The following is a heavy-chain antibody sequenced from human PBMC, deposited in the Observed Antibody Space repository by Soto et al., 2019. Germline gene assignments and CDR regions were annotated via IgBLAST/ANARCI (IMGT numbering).Heavy chain of an antibody. J-gene: IGHJ6*02. V-gene: IGHV5-10-1*01. CDR2: IDPSDSYT. CDR1: GYSFTSYW. D-gene: IGHD1-26*01. CDR3: ARPSELLFPNYGMDV. Sequence: GESLKISCKGSGYSFTSYWISWVRQMPGKGLEWMGRIDPSDSYTNYSPSFQGHVTISADKSISTAYLQWSSLKASDTAMYYCARPSELLFPNYGMDVWGQGTTVTFSS.